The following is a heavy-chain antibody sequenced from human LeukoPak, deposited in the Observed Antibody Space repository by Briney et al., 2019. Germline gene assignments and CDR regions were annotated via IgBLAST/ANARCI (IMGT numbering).Heavy chain of an antibody. Sequence: GASVKVSCKASVYTFTGYYMHWVRQAPGQGLEWMRWINPNSGGTNYAQKFQGRVTMTRDTSISTAYMELSRLRSDDTAVYYCARDRWWERLRYSYYYIDVWGKGTTVTISS. V-gene: IGHV1-2*02. CDR3: ARDRWWERLRYSYYYIDV. CDR1: VYTFTGYY. D-gene: IGHD2-15*01. CDR2: INPNSGGT. J-gene: IGHJ6*03.